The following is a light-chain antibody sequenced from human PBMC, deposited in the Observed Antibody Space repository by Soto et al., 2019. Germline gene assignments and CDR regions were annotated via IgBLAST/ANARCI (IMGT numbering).Light chain of an antibody. J-gene: IGKJ2*01. CDR3: QQYGSSPYT. V-gene: IGKV3-20*01. CDR2: GAS. CDR1: QSVSSNY. Sequence: IVLTQSPGTLSLSPGERATLSCRASQSVSSNYLAWYQQEPGQAARLLIYGASNRATAIADRFSGSGSATDFTLTISRVDPEDFAVYYCQQYGSSPYTFGQGTRLDI.